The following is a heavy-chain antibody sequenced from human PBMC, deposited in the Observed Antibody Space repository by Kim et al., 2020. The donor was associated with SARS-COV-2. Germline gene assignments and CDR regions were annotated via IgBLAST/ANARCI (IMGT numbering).Heavy chain of an antibody. J-gene: IGHJ6*02. D-gene: IGHD7-27*01. CDR1: GLILRDHA. CDR3: GKDVSLGGMDV. CDR2: IFFNTGRT. Sequence: GGSLRLSCVASGLILRDHAMHWVRQAPGKGLEWVGGIFFNTGRTDYADSVKGRFTISRDNTKNSLYLQMNNLRLEDTALYYCGKDVSLGGMDVWGQGTTVTVS. V-gene: IGHV3-9*01.